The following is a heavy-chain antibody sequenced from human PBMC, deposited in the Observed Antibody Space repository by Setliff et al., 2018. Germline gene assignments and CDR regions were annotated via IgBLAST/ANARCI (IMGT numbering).Heavy chain of an antibody. CDR2: LNTGGGSA. CDR1: GYTFTSYY. Sequence: GASVKVSCKASGYTFTSYYTYWVRQAPGQGLEWMGTLNTGGGSASIVDQFQGRVSMTRDTSTSTVYMEINSLRPDDTAVYFCARGGVAAAGKKGVFEHWGQGTLVTVSS. D-gene: IGHD6-13*01. CDR3: ARGGVAAAGKKGVFEH. V-gene: IGHV1-46*01. J-gene: IGHJ4*02.